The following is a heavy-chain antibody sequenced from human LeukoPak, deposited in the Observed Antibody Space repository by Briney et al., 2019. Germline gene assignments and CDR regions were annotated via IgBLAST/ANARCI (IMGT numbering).Heavy chain of an antibody. CDR2: ISGSGGST. CDR3: AKDEASGSYFYY. Sequence: PGGSLRLSCAASGFTFSSYAMSWVRQAPGNGLELVSAISGSGGSTYYADSVKGRFTISRDNSKNTLYLQMNSLRAEDTAVYYCAKDEASGSYFYYGGQGPLVTVSS. D-gene: IGHD1-26*01. V-gene: IGHV3-23*01. J-gene: IGHJ4*02. CDR1: GFTFSSYA.